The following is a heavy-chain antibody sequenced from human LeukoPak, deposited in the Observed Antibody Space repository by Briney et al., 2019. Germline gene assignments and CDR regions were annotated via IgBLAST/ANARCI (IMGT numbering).Heavy chain of an antibody. J-gene: IGHJ5*02. D-gene: IGHD6-13*01. CDR2: IYYTGST. Sequence: SETPSLTCTVSGGSIGSYYWSWIRQPPGKGLEWIGYIYYTGSTNYNPSLKSRVTISVDTSKTQFSLKLRSVTAADTAVYYCARSIYSSSWYWFDPWGQGTLVTVSS. V-gene: IGHV4-59*01. CDR3: ARSIYSSSWYWFDP. CDR1: GGSIGSYY.